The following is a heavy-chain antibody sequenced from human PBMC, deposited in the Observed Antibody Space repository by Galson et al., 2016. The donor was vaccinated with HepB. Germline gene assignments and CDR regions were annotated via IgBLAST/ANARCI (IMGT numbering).Heavy chain of an antibody. D-gene: IGHD2-8*01. V-gene: IGHV3-23*01. CDR2: ISGSGGGT. J-gene: IGHJ4*02. CDR1: GFTFSMYA. CDR3: AKDRPRGLITMVGYGVIDY. Sequence: SLRLSCAASGFTFSMYAMNWVRQAPGKGLEWVSAISGSGGGTYHADSVKGRFTISRDNSKNTLYLQMNSLRAEDTAIYSCAKDRPRGLITMVGYGVIDYWGQGTLVTVSS.